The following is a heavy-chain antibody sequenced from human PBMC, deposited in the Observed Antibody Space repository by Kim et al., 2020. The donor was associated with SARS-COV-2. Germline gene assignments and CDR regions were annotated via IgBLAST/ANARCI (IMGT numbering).Heavy chain of an antibody. CDR1: GFTFSYYG. CDR3: AKDFRGTMVRRVCYGMDV. V-gene: IGHV3-30*18. J-gene: IGHJ6*02. CDR2: ISYDGSNK. Sequence: GGSLRLSCAASGFTFSYYGMHWVRQAPGKGLEWVAVISYDGSNKYYADSVKGRFTISRDNSKNTLFLQMDSLRTEDTAVYSCAKDFRGTMVRRVCYGMDVWGQGTTVTVSS. D-gene: IGHD3-10*01.